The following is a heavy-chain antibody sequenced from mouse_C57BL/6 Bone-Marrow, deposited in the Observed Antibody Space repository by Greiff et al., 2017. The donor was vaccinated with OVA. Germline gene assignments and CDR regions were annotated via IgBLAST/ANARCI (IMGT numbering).Heavy chain of an antibody. CDR3: TTDCYFFAY. V-gene: IGHV14-4*01. Sequence: EVQLQESGAELVRPGASVKLSCTASGFNIKDDYMHWVKQRPEQGLEWIGWIDPENGDTEYASKFQGKATITADTSSNTAYLQLSSLTSEDTAVYYCTTDCYFFAYWGQGTLVTVSA. D-gene: IGHD2-3*01. CDR1: GFNIKDDY. J-gene: IGHJ3*01. CDR2: IDPENGDT.